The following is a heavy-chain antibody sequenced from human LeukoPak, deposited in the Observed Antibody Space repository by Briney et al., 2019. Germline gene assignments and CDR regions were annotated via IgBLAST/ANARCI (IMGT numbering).Heavy chain of an antibody. V-gene: IGHV1-18*01. CDR1: GYTFTSYG. Sequence: ASVKVSCKASGYTFTSYGISWVRQAPGQGLEWMGWISAYNGNTNYAQKLQGRVTMTTDTSTSTAYMELRSLRSDDTAVYYCARVGSSGYYLPEVDYWGQGTLATVSS. CDR3: ARVGSSGYYLPEVDY. J-gene: IGHJ4*02. CDR2: ISAYNGNT. D-gene: IGHD3-22*01.